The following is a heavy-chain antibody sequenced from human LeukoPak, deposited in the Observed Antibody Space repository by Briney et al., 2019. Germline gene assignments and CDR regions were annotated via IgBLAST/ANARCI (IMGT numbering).Heavy chain of an antibody. Sequence: SETLSLTCAVYGGSFSGYYWSWIRQPPGKGLEWIGEINHSGSTNYNPSLKSRVTISVDTSKNQFSLKLSSVTAADTAVYYCARVGATPASAFDIWGQGTVVTVSS. CDR2: INHSGST. D-gene: IGHD1-26*01. J-gene: IGHJ3*02. CDR1: GGSFSGYY. V-gene: IGHV4-34*01. CDR3: ARVGATPASAFDI.